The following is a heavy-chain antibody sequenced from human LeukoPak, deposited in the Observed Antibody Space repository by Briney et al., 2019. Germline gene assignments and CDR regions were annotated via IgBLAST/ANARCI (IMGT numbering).Heavy chain of an antibody. J-gene: IGHJ4*02. CDR2: IYPGDSET. CDR3: ATTSRYSDH. D-gene: IGHD6-6*01. Sequence: GESLKISCKGSGYSFTSYWIGWVRQMPGKGLEWMGIIYPGDSETRYSPSFQGQVTISADKSISTTYLQWTSLRASDTAIYYCATTSRYSDHWGQGTLVTVSP. CDR1: GYSFTSYW. V-gene: IGHV5-51*01.